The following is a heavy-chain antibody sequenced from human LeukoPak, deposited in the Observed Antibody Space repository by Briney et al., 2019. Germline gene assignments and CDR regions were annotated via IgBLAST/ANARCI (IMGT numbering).Heavy chain of an antibody. Sequence: ASVKVSCKASGYTFTGYDINWVRQATGQGLEWMGWMNPNSGDTGSAQTFQGRVTMTSDTSISTAYMELSSLRSEDTAVYYCARGPPHYGSGYWGQGTLVTVSS. CDR3: ARGPPHYGSGY. J-gene: IGHJ4*02. D-gene: IGHD3-10*01. CDR1: GYTFTGYD. V-gene: IGHV1-8*01. CDR2: MNPNSGDT.